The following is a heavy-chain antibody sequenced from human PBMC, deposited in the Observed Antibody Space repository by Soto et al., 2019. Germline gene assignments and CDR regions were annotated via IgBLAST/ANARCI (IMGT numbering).Heavy chain of an antibody. CDR2: ISSTTNYI. Sequence: GGSLRLSCAASGFIFTRYSMNWVRQAPGKGLEWVSSISSTTNYIYYVDSVKGRFTISRDNAKNSLYLQMNSLRAEDTAVYYCARELKGLFDYWGQGTLVTVSS. D-gene: IGHD4-17*01. J-gene: IGHJ4*02. CDR3: ARELKGLFDY. V-gene: IGHV3-21*04. CDR1: GFIFTRYS.